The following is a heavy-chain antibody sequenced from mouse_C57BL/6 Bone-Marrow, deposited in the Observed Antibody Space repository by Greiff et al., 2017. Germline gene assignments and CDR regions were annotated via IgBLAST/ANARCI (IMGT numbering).Heavy chain of an antibody. CDR3: AREDGYDDDY. V-gene: IGHV5-4*01. CDR2: ISDGGSYT. J-gene: IGHJ2*01. Sequence: EVKLMESGGGLVKPGGSLKLSCAASGFTFSSYAMSWVRQTPEKRLEWVATISDGGSYTYYPDNVKGRFTISRDNAKNNLYLQMSHLKSEDTAMYYCAREDGYDDDYWGQGTTLTVSS. CDR1: GFTFSSYA. D-gene: IGHD2-2*01.